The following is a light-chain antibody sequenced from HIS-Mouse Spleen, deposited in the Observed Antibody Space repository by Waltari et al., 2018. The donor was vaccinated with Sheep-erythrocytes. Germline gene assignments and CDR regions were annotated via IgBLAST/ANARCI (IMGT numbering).Light chain of an antibody. CDR1: SRDVGSYNL. CDR3: CSYAGSSTFHVV. J-gene: IGLJ2*01. CDR2: EGS. V-gene: IGLV2-23*03. Sequence: QSALTQPASVSGSSGQSITISCTGPSRDVGSYNLFSWCQQHPGKAPKLMIYEGSKRPSGVSNRFSGSKSGNTASLTIPGLQAEDEADYYCCSYAGSSTFHVVFGGGTKLTVL.